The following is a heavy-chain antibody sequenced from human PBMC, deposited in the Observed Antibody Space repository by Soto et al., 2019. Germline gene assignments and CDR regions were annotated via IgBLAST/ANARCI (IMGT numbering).Heavy chain of an antibody. CDR3: ARIGWVDRSYYFDY. V-gene: IGHV4-61*01. Sequence: SETLSLTCTVSGGSVSSGSYYWSWIRQPPGKGLEWIGYIYYSGSTNYNPSLKSRVTISVDTSKKQFSLKLNSVTAADTAVYYCARIGWVDRSYYFDYWGQGNLVTVSS. CDR1: GGSVSSGSYY. CDR2: IYYSGST. J-gene: IGHJ4*02. D-gene: IGHD2-21*01.